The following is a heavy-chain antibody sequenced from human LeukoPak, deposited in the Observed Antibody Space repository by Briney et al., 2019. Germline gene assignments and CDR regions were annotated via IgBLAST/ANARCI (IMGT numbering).Heavy chain of an antibody. CDR1: GFTFSSYG. J-gene: IGHJ4*02. Sequence: TGRSLRLSCAATGFTFSSYGMHWVRQAPGKGLEWVAVISYDGSNKYYADSVKGRFTISGDNSKNTLYLQMNSLRAEDTAVYYCAKDRGRAHSYGSFDYWGQGTLVTVSS. D-gene: IGHD5-18*01. CDR2: ISYDGSNK. V-gene: IGHV3-30*18. CDR3: AKDRGRAHSYGSFDY.